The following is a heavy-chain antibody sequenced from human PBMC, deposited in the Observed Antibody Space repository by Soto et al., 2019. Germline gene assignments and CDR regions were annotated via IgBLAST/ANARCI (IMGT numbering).Heavy chain of an antibody. V-gene: IGHV3-21*01. J-gene: IGHJ5*02. Sequence: EVQLVESGGGLVKPGGSLRLSCAASGFTLSSYSMNWVRQAPGKGLEWVSSISSSSSYIYYADSVKGRFTISRDNAKNSLYLQMNSLRAEDTAVYYCARGFRKQLVEGNWFDPWGQGTLVTVSS. CDR3: ARGFRKQLVEGNWFDP. CDR2: ISSSSSYI. CDR1: GFTLSSYS. D-gene: IGHD6-6*01.